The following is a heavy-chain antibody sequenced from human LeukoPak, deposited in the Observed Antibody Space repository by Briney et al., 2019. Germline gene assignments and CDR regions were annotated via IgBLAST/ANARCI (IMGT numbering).Heavy chain of an antibody. V-gene: IGHV3-30*02. CDR1: GFTFSSYG. CDR3: AIQEYYYDFWVDY. CDR2: TRYDGSEQ. J-gene: IGHJ4*02. D-gene: IGHD3-3*01. Sequence: PGGSLRLSCAVSGFTFSSYGMHWVRQAPGKGLEWAAFTRYDGSEQYYADSVEGRFTISRDNSKNTLYLQMNSLRAEDTAVYYCAIQEYYYDFWVDYWGQGTLVTVSS.